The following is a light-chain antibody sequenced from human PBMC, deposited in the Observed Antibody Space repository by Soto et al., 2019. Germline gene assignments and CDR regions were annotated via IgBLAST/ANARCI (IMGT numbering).Light chain of an antibody. CDR3: QQYGSSPRT. CDR2: GAC. CDR1: QSVSSSF. J-gene: IGKJ5*01. V-gene: IGKV3-20*01. Sequence: IVWTQSPGTLSLSPGERATTTWRASQSVSSSFLAWYQTKVGQAPRLLIDGACSRATGIPDRCSGRGSGTDFTLTISRLEPEDVAVYYCQQYGSSPRTFGQGTRLENK.